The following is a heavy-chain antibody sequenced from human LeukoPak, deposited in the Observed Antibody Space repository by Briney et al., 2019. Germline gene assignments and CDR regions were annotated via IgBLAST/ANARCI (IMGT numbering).Heavy chain of an antibody. CDR3: APTKYSSGWPFDY. Sequence: PGGSLRLSCAASGFTFSSYWVHWVRQAPGKGLVWVSRINSDGSSTSYADSVKGRFTISRDNAKNTLYLQMNSLRAEDTAVYYCAPTKYSSGWPFDYWGQGTLVTVSS. V-gene: IGHV3-74*01. D-gene: IGHD6-19*01. J-gene: IGHJ4*02. CDR1: GFTFSSYW. CDR2: INSDGSST.